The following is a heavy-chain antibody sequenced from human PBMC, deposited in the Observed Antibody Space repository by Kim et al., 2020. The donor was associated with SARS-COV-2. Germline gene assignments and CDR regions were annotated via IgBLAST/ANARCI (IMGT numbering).Heavy chain of an antibody. CDR3: AREGGSGSYYQLGMGWFDP. V-gene: IGHV4-30-2*04. Sequence: SRVTISVDTSKNQFSLKLSSVTAADTAVYYCAREGGSGSYYQLGMGWFDPWGQGTLVTVSS. J-gene: IGHJ5*02. D-gene: IGHD3-10*01.